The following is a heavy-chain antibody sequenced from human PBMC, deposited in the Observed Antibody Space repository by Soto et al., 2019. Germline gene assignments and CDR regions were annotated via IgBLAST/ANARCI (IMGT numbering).Heavy chain of an antibody. CDR2: INPNTGVT. J-gene: IGHJ4*02. CDR3: ARAAGGGEYYYFDY. D-gene: IGHD1-1*01. Sequence: QVRLVQSGAEVKKPGASVKVSCKASGNTFTGYYMHWVRQAPGQGLEWMGWINPNTGVTKYAEKFQGRVTMSRDTPISTAYMELSSLRLDDTAVYYCARAAGGGEYYYFDYWGQGTLVTVSS. CDR1: GNTFTGYY. V-gene: IGHV1-2*02.